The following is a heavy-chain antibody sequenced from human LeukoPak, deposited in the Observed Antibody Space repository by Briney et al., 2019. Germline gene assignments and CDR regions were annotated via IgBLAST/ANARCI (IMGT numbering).Heavy chain of an antibody. Sequence: PGGSLRLSCAASGFTFSSYAMSWVRQAPGKGLEWVSAISGSGGSTYYADSAKGRFTISRDNSKNTLYLQMNSLRAEDTAVYYCAKYLTVVVVAPSNYWGQGTLVTVSS. CDR2: ISGSGGST. J-gene: IGHJ4*02. D-gene: IGHD2-15*01. V-gene: IGHV3-23*01. CDR3: AKYLTVVVVAPSNY. CDR1: GFTFSSYA.